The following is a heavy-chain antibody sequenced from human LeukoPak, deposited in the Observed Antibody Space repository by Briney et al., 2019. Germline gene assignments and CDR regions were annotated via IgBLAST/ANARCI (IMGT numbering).Heavy chain of an antibody. CDR3: AKDLATKYSLDY. CDR1: GLTVSSNY. J-gene: IGHJ4*02. D-gene: IGHD5-12*01. V-gene: IGHV3-66*01. CDR2: IYSGGST. Sequence: TGGSLRLSCAASGLTVSSNYMSWVRQAPGKGLEWVSVIYSGGSTYYADSVKGRFTITRDNSKDTLYLQMNSLRVEDTAVYYCAKDLATKYSLDYWGQGILVTVSS.